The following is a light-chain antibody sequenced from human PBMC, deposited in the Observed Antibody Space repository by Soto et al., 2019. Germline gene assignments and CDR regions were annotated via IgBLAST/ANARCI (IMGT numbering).Light chain of an antibody. CDR1: QTVLYSANNKNC. CDR2: WAS. V-gene: IGKV4-1*01. Sequence: DIVMTQSPDSLAVSLGERATINCRSSQTVLYSANNKNCLVWYQQKPGQHPKKLIYWASTRESGVPDRFSGSVSGTDLTLTISSLPSEDVAIAYCQQYLTIHRTFGVGTKLESK. CDR3: QQYLTIHRT. J-gene: IGKJ2*01.